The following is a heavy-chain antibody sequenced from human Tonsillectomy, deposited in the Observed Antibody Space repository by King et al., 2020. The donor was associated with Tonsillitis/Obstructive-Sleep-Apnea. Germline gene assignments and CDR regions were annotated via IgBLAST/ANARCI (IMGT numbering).Heavy chain of an antibody. D-gene: IGHD2-15*01. CDR1: GFTFSSYA. CDR3: ATEPRGTKDSPSGMDV. Sequence: VQLVGSGGGVVQPGRSLRLSCAASGFTFSSYAMHWVRQAPGKGLEWVAVISYDENYKYYADSVKGRFTISRDNSKNTLYLQMNSLGAEDTAVYYCATEPRGTKDSPSGMDVWGQGTTVTVSS. J-gene: IGHJ6*02. CDR2: ISYDENYK. V-gene: IGHV3-30*04.